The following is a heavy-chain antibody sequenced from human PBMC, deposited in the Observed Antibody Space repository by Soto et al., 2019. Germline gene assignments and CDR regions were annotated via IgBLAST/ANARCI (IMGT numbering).Heavy chain of an antibody. Sequence: ASVKVSCKASGYTFTSYAMHWVRQAPGQRLEWMGWINAGNGNTKYSQKFQGRVTITRDTSASTAYMELSSLRSEDTAVYYCASGLPSGWYDYYYYYGMDVWGQGTTVTVSS. CDR1: GYTFTSYA. CDR2: INAGNGNT. V-gene: IGHV1-3*01. CDR3: ASGLPSGWYDYYYYYGMDV. J-gene: IGHJ6*02. D-gene: IGHD6-19*01.